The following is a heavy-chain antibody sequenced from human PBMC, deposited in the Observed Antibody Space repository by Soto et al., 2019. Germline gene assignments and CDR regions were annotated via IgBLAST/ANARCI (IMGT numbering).Heavy chain of an antibody. CDR3: ARNPRTAPTNFDY. Sequence: ETLSLTCAVYGGSFSGYYWSWIRQPPGKGLEWIGEINHSGSTNYNPSLKSRATISVDTSKNQFSLKLSSVTAADTAVYYCARNPRTAPTNFDYWGQGTLVTVSS. D-gene: IGHD2-2*01. J-gene: IGHJ4*02. CDR2: INHSGST. CDR1: GGSFSGYY. V-gene: IGHV4-34*01.